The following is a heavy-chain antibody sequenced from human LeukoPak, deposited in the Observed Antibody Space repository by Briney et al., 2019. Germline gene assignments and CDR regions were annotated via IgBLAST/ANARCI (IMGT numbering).Heavy chain of an antibody. CDR2: ISSSSNYI. J-gene: IGHJ4*02. CDR3: AREWEYYDILTGTTASFDY. CDR1: GFTFSSYS. V-gene: IGHV3-21*01. D-gene: IGHD3-9*01. Sequence: GGSLRLSCAASGFTFSSYSMNWVRQAPGKGLEWVSSISSSSNYIHYADSVKGRFTISRDNAKNSLYMQMNSLRADDTAVYYCAREWEYYDILTGTTASFDYWGQGTLVTVSS.